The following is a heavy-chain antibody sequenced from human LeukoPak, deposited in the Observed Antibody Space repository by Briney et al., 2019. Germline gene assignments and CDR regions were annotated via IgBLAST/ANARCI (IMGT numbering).Heavy chain of an antibody. CDR3: ARDPGAYSSSPIDY. D-gene: IGHD6-6*01. Sequence: GGSLRLSCAGSGFTFSSFTMNWVRQAPGKGLEWVSSISSSSSYIYSADSVKGRFTISRDNARNSLYLRMNSLRAEDTAVYYCARDPGAYSSSPIDYWGQGTLVTVSS. J-gene: IGHJ4*02. CDR1: GFTFSSFT. V-gene: IGHV3-21*01. CDR2: ISSSSSYI.